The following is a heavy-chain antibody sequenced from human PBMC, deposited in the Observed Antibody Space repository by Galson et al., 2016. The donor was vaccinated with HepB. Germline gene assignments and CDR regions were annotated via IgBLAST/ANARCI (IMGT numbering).Heavy chain of an antibody. D-gene: IGHD6-19*01. CDR3: ARTSQAVFDI. V-gene: IGHV3-21*01. CDR1: GFTFSIYT. CDR2: ISSSSDYI. Sequence: SLRLSCAASGFTFSIYTMNWVRQAPGKGLEWVSSISSSSDYIYYADSVKGRFTISRDNAKNSLYLQMNSLRAEETAVYYCARTSQAVFDIWGQGTMVTVSS. J-gene: IGHJ3*02.